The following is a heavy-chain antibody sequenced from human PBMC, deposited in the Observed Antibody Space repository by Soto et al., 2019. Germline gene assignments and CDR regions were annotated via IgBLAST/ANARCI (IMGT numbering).Heavy chain of an antibody. D-gene: IGHD6-13*01. CDR3: ARSPRSSPYFDY. J-gene: IGHJ4*02. CDR2: MYPGDSET. CDR1: GYTFSNFW. V-gene: IGHV5-51*01. Sequence: GESLKISCQCSGYTFSNFWIAWVRQLPGKGLEYMGIMYPGDSETRYSPSFHGKVTISADRSIGTAYLQWSSPEASDSAFYFCARSPRSSPYFDYWGQGALVTVSS.